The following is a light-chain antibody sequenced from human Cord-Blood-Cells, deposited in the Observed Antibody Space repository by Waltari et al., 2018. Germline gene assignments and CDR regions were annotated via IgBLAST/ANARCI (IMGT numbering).Light chain of an antibody. CDR2: DVS. Sequence: QSALTQPASVSGSPGQSITISCTGTSSDVGGYNYVTWYQQHQGKAPTLMIYDVSNRPSGVSNRFSGSKSGNTASLTISGLQAEDEADYYCSSYTSSSTRVFGGGTKLTVL. V-gene: IGLV2-14*01. CDR3: SSYTSSSTRV. CDR1: SSDVGGYNY. J-gene: IGLJ3*02.